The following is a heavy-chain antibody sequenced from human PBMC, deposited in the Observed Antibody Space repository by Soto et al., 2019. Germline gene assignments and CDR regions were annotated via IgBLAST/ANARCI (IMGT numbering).Heavy chain of an antibody. Sequence: TSETLSLTCTVSGGSISSGYYYWSWIRQPPGKGLEWIGYIYYSGSTYYNPSLKSRVTISVDTSKNQFSLKLSSVTAADTAVYYCAREHYDSSGYYLNPSFDYWGQGTLVTVSS. CDR3: AREHYDSSGYYLNPSFDY. CDR1: GGSISSGYYY. D-gene: IGHD3-22*01. J-gene: IGHJ4*02. CDR2: IYYSGST. V-gene: IGHV4-30-4*01.